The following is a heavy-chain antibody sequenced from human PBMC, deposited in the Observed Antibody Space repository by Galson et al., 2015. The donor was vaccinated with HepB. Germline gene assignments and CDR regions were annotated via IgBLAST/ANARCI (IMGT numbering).Heavy chain of an antibody. D-gene: IGHD1-20*01. CDR2: IIPIFGTA. V-gene: IGHV1-69*13. Sequence: SVKVSCKASGGTFSSYAISWVRQAPGQGLEWMGGIIPIFGTANYAQKFQGRVTITADESTSAAYMELSSLRSEDTAVYYCARDTRRYNWNDYCDYWGQGTLVTVSS. CDR3: ARDTRRYNWNDYCDY. CDR1: GGTFSSYA. J-gene: IGHJ4*02.